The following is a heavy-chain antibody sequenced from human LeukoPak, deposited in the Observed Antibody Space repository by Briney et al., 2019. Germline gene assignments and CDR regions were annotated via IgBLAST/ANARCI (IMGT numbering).Heavy chain of an antibody. CDR2: ISAYNGNT. CDR3: ARGGYSGYVRGPGH. Sequence: ASVKVSCKASGYTFTSYGISWVRQAPGQGLEWMGWISAYNGNTNYAQKFQGRVTMTRDTSTSTVYMELSSLRSEDTAVYYCARGGYSGYVRGPGHWGQGTLVTVSS. V-gene: IGHV1-18*01. CDR1: GYTFTSYG. J-gene: IGHJ4*02. D-gene: IGHD5-12*01.